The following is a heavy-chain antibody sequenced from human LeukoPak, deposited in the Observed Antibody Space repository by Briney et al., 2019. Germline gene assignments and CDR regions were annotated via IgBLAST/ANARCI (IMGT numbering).Heavy chain of an antibody. Sequence: GGSLRLSCAASGFTFSSYSMNWVRQAPGKGLEWVSSISSSSSYIYYADSVKGRFTISRDNAKNSLYLQMNSLRAEDTAVYYCAKDRNSGWSATGGAFDYWGQGALVTVSS. CDR2: ISSSSSYI. V-gene: IGHV3-21*01. D-gene: IGHD6-19*01. CDR1: GFTFSSYS. J-gene: IGHJ4*02. CDR3: AKDRNSGWSATGGAFDY.